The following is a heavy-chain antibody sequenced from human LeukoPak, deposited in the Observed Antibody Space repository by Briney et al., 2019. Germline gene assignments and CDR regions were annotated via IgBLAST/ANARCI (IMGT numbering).Heavy chain of an antibody. CDR3: ARHLSGVTGYTYGRGIDY. D-gene: IGHD5-18*01. V-gene: IGHV3-7*01. CDR1: GFTFSSYW. J-gene: IGHJ4*02. Sequence: GGSLRLSCAASGFTFSSYWMSWVRQAPGKGLEWVANIKKDGSEKYYVDSVKGRFTISRDNAKTSLYLQMISLRAEDTAVYYCARHLSGVTGYTYGRGIDYWGRGTLVTVSS. CDR2: IKKDGSEK.